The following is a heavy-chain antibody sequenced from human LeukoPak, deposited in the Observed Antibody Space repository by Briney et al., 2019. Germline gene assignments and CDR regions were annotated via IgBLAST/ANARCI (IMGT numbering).Heavy chain of an antibody. Sequence: GGSLRLSCAASGFTFSSYAMSWARQAPGKGLEWVSAISGSGGSTYYADSVKGRFTISRDNSKNTLYLQMNSLRAEDTAVYYCAKDLRTDSSSWYPRDEIAFDIWGQGTMVTVSS. V-gene: IGHV3-23*01. J-gene: IGHJ3*02. CDR1: GFTFSSYA. CDR3: AKDLRTDSSSWYPRDEIAFDI. D-gene: IGHD6-13*01. CDR2: ISGSGGST.